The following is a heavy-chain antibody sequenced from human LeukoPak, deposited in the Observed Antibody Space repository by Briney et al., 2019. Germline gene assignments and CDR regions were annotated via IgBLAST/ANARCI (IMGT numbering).Heavy chain of an antibody. D-gene: IGHD3-10*01. V-gene: IGHV3-21*01. CDR3: ARGGGSGSSLSHYYFDY. J-gene: IGHJ4*02. CDR1: GFTFSSYS. CDR2: ISSSSSYI. Sequence: GGSLRLSCAASGFTFSSYSMNWVRQAPGKGLEWVSSISSSSSYIYYADSVKGRFTISRDNAKNSLYLQMNSLRAEDTAVYYCARGGGSGSSLSHYYFDYWGQGTLVTVSS.